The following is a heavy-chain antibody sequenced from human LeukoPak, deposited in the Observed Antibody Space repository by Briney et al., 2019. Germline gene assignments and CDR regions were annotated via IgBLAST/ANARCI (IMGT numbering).Heavy chain of an antibody. D-gene: IGHD1-26*01. Sequence: GGSLRLSCAASGFTFSSYAMSWVRQAPGKGLEWVSAISGSGGGTYYADSVKGRFTISRDNSKNTLYLQMNSLRAEDTAVYYCAKDPGVGSTRTPTASWDYWGQGTLVTVSS. CDR1: GFTFSSYA. CDR2: ISGSGGGT. CDR3: AKDPGVGSTRTPTASWDY. V-gene: IGHV3-23*01. J-gene: IGHJ4*02.